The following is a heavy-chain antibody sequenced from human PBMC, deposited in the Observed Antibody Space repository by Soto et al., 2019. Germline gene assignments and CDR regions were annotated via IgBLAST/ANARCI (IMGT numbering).Heavy chain of an antibody. J-gene: IGHJ4*02. CDR3: ARAHCGGDCYSGVDY. Sequence: ASVKVSCKGIGYSFTSHYMHWVRQAPGQGLEWMGTIHPGGVNIAYAQKFQGRVTMTRDTSTSTVYMELSRLRSDDTAVYYCARAHCGGDCYSGVDYWGQGTLVTVSS. D-gene: IGHD2-21*02. CDR2: IHPGGVNI. V-gene: IGHV1-46*01. CDR1: GYSFTSHY.